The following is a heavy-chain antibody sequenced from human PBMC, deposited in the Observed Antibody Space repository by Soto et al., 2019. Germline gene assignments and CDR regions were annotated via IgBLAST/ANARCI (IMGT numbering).Heavy chain of an antibody. CDR1: GYSFTNYW. J-gene: IGHJ5*02. CDR3: ARHGFYGDYSSNYFDP. D-gene: IGHD4-17*01. CDR2: IYPSDSTA. V-gene: IGHV5-51*01. Sequence: SGESLKISCKGSGYSFTNYWIAWMRQMPGEGLEYMGIIYPSDSTARYSPSFQGQVTFSVDKSISTAYLQWNSLKASDTAMYYCARHGFYGDYSSNYFDPWGQGTLVTAPQ.